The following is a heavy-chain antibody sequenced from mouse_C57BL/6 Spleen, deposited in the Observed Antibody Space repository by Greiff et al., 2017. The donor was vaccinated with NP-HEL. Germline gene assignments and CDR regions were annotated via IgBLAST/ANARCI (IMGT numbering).Heavy chain of an antibody. CDR3: TRAGGYDSLDY. V-gene: IGHV5-9-1*02. J-gene: IGHJ2*01. Sequence: EVNVVESGEGLVKPGGSLKLSCAASGFTFSSYAMSWVRQTPEKRLEWVAYISSGGDYIYYADTVKGRFTISRDNARNTLYLQMSSLKSEDTAMYYCTRAGGYDSLDYWGQGTTLTVSS. D-gene: IGHD2-2*01. CDR2: ISSGGDYI. CDR1: GFTFSSYA.